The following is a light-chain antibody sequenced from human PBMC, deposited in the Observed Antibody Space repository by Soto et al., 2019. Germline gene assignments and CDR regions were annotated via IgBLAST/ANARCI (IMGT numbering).Light chain of an antibody. CDR3: ATLEDRLTAWV. CDR2: YND. V-gene: IGLV1-36*01. CDR1: NSNIGSNA. J-gene: IGLJ3*02. Sequence: QSVLTQSPSGSGAPRQRVNISCSGNNSNIGSNAVHWYQQLPGKAPKLLMYYNDMLPSGVSDRFSGSKSGTSASLAISGLQSEDEGDYYCATLEDRLTAWVVGGGTKLTVL.